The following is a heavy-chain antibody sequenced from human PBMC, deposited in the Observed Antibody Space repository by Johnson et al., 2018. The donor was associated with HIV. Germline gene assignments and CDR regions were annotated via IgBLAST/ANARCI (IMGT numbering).Heavy chain of an antibody. Sequence: QVQLVESGGGVVQPGRSLRLSCAASGFTFSSYAMHWVRQAPGKGLEWVAVISYDGSNKYYADSVKGRFTISRDDSKSTLYLQMNSLRAEDTAVYYCAREMATIRGYAFDMWGQGTMVTVSS. CDR1: GFTFSSYA. J-gene: IGHJ3*02. CDR3: AREMATIRGYAFDM. V-gene: IGHV3-30*04. D-gene: IGHD5-24*01. CDR2: ISYDGSNK.